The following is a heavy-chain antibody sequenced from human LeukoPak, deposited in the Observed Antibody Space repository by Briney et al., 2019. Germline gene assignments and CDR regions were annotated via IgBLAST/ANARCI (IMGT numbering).Heavy chain of an antibody. V-gene: IGHV4-38-2*01. J-gene: IGHJ3*02. Sequence: SEPLSLTCVVSGDSITNGYYWGWIRQPPGKGLQWIGSIYYSGSTYYNPSLKSRVTISVDTSKNQLSLRLNSVTAADTAVYYCARPGATATDGFDIWGQGTLVTVSS. CDR3: ARPGATATDGFDI. CDR1: GDSITNGYY. D-gene: IGHD2-2*01. CDR2: IYYSGST.